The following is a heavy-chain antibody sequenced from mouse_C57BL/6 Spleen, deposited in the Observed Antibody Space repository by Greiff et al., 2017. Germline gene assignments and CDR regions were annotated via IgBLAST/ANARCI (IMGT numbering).Heavy chain of an antibody. J-gene: IGHJ4*01. V-gene: IGHV5-17*01. CDR2: ISSGSSTI. CDR1: GFTFSDYG. D-gene: IGHD1-1*01. CDR3: ASDSSLYYYLYAMDY. Sequence: EVQRVESGGGLVKPGGSLKLSCAASGFTFSDYGMHWVRQAPEKGLEWVAYISSGSSTIYYADTVKGRFTISRDNAKNTLFLQMTSLRSEDTALYYCASDSSLYYYLYAMDYWGQGTSVTVSS.